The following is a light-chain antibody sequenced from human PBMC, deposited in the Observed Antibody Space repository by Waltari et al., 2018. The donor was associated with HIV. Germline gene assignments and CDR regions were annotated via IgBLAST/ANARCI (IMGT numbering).Light chain of an antibody. Sequence: QSALTQPRSVSGSPGQSVPLSCTATSSDVGGSNYVSWYQQHPGKAPKLIIYDVGKRPSGVPDRFSGSKSGNTASLTISGLQAEDEADYYCCSHALSNTWVFGGGTKLTVL. CDR1: SSDVGGSNY. V-gene: IGLV2-11*01. J-gene: IGLJ3*02. CDR2: DVG. CDR3: CSHALSNTWV.